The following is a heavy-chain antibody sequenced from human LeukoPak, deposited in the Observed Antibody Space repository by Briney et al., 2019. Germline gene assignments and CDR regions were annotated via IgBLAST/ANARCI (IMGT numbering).Heavy chain of an antibody. Sequence: PSETLSLTCNVSGGSVSSGSYYWSWIRQPPGKGLEWIGYIYYSGSTNYNPSLKSRVTISVDTSKNQFSLKLSSVTAADTAVYYCARVDGYYDSSGYHYAFDIWGQGTMVTVSS. J-gene: IGHJ3*02. CDR3: ARVDGYYDSSGYHYAFDI. CDR2: IYYSGST. CDR1: GGSVSSGSYY. V-gene: IGHV4-61*01. D-gene: IGHD3-22*01.